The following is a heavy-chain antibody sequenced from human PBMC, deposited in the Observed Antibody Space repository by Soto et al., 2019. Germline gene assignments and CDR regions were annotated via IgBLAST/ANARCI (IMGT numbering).Heavy chain of an antibody. CDR1: GGSISSGDYY. D-gene: IGHD2-2*01. CDR2: IYYSGST. Sequence: QVQLQESGPGLVKPSQTLSLTCTVSGGSISSGDYYWSWIRQPPGKGLEWIGYIYYSGSTYYNPSLNSLVTTSVYTAKNPFPQKLSSVTAADTAVYYCARVRPAYFDLWGRGTLVTVSS. CDR3: ARVRPAYFDL. V-gene: IGHV4-30-4*01. J-gene: IGHJ2*01.